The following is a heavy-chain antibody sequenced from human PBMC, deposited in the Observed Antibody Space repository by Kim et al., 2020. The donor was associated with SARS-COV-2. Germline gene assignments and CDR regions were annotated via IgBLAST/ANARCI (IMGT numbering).Heavy chain of an antibody. V-gene: IGHV3-7*04. CDR1: GFSFNSRW. CDR3: VRGAGYVFDY. J-gene: IGHJ4*02. Sequence: GGSLRLSCATSGFSFNSRWMNWVRQTPGKGLEWVANIKEDESAKYYGDSVRGRFTISRDNAKNSLYLQMTSLRAEDTAIYYCVRGAGYVFDYWGQGTLVT. D-gene: IGHD3-9*01. CDR2: IKEDESAK.